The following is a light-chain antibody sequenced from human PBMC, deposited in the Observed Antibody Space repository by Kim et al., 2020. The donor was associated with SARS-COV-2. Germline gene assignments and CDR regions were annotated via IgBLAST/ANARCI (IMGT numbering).Light chain of an antibody. CDR1: VLAKKY. Sequence: SYELTQPSSVSVSPGQTARITCSGDVLAKKYARWFQQKPGQAPVLVIYKDTERPSGIPERFSGSSSGTTVTLTISGAQVEDEADYYCYSAPDNIWVFGGGTQLTVL. CDR2: KDT. V-gene: IGLV3-27*01. J-gene: IGLJ3*02. CDR3: YSAPDNIWV.